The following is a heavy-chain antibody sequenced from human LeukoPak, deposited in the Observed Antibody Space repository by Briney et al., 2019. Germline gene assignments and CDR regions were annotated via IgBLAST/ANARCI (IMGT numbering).Heavy chain of an antibody. CDR1: GFTFSYYW. Sequence: GGSLRLSCIASGFTFSYYWMSWVRQAPGKGLEWVSNISKDGNNVSYVDSVKGRFTISRDNAKNSLYLQMSSLRAEDTAVYYCARAHRGNWESFDYWGQGTLVTVSS. V-gene: IGHV3-7*01. CDR2: ISKDGNNV. J-gene: IGHJ4*01. CDR3: ARAHRGNWESFDY. D-gene: IGHD1-1*01.